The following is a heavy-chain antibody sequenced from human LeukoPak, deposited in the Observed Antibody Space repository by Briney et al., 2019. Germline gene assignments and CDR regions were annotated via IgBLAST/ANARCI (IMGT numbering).Heavy chain of an antibody. CDR2: IYTSGST. Sequence: PSETLSLTCTVSGGSISSYYWSWIRQPAGKGLEWIGRIYTSGSTNYNPSLKSRVTISVDKSKNQFSLKLSSVAAAGTAVYYCAREEIVGATYLFDYWGQGTLVTVSS. V-gene: IGHV4-4*07. J-gene: IGHJ4*02. CDR1: GGSISSYY. CDR3: AREEIVGATYLFDY. D-gene: IGHD1-26*01.